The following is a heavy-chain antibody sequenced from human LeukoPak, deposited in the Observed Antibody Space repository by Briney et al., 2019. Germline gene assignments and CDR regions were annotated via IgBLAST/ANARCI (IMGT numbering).Heavy chain of an antibody. CDR3: VRDLILVWTPGDDFDH. Sequence: GGSLRLSCAASGFTFSSYAMSWVRQAPGKGLEWVSAISGSGGSTYYADSVKGRFTISRDNSENTLYLQMNSLRAEDTAVYYCVRDLILVWTPGDDFDHWGQGTLVTVSS. CDR2: ISGSGGST. V-gene: IGHV3-23*01. CDR1: GFTFSSYA. D-gene: IGHD3-16*01. J-gene: IGHJ4*02.